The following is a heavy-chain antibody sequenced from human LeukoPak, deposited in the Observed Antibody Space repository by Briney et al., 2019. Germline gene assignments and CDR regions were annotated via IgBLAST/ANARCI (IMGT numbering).Heavy chain of an antibody. Sequence: GESLSLSCAASGFAFSDYIMDWVRQAPGMGLEWIARIRRGTNGYTTEYAASVKDRFIISRDDSKNALYLYMARLTAEDTALYYCTRDGGDSLYSAFDIWGQGTVVTVSS. CDR2: IRRGTNGYTT. J-gene: IGHJ3*02. D-gene: IGHD3-16*01. V-gene: IGHV3-72*01. CDR1: GFAFSDYI. CDR3: TRDGGDSLYSAFDI.